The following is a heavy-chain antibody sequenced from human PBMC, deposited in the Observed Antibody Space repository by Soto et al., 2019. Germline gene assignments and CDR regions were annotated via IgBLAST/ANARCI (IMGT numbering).Heavy chain of an antibody. CDR2: FNPNSGCT. CDR1: GYTFINYH. J-gene: IGHJ5*02. D-gene: IGHD6-6*01. V-gene: IGHV1-2*02. CDR3: ARGRGSSSNNFFEP. Sequence: ASVKVSCNASGYTFINYHMHWVRQAPGQGLEWMGWFNPNSGCTNLAQKFQGRVTMTRDTAISTAYMELSRLTSDDTAVYYCARGRGSSSNNFFEPWGQGTLVTVSS.